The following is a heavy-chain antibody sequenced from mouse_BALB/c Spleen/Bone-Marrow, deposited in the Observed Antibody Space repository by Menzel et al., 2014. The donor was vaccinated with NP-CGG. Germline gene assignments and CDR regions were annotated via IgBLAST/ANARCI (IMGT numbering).Heavy chain of an antibody. V-gene: IGHV14-3*02. Sequence: VQLKQSGAELVKPGASVKLSCTASGFNIKDTYMHWVMQRPEQGLEWIGRIDPANGNTKYDPKFQGKATITADTSSNTAYLQLSRLTSEDTAVYYCAGASYYAMDYWGQGTSVTVSS. CDR1: GFNIKDTY. CDR3: AGASYYAMDY. CDR2: IDPANGNT. J-gene: IGHJ4*01.